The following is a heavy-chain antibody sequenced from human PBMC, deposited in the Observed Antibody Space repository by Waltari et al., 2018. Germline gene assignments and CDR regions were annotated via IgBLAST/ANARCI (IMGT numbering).Heavy chain of an antibody. V-gene: IGHV4-39*01. Sequence: QLQLQESGPGLVKPSDTLSLSCTGSGASINTKNIYWGWIRQPPGKGLQWIGSIYYNGITFYNPSLKSRVTISVDTSQIQFSLKLSSVTAADTAVYYCARIGSSPYYYYYYMDVWGKGTTVTVSS. CDR2: IYYNGIT. CDR3: ARIGSSPYYYYYYMDV. J-gene: IGHJ6*03. CDR1: GASINTKNIY. D-gene: IGHD6-6*01.